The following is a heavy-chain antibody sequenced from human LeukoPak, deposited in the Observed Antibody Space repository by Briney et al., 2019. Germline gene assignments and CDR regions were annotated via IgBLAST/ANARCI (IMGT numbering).Heavy chain of an antibody. D-gene: IGHD6-6*01. CDR3: ARLWDSSSSLDY. Sequence: SETLSRTCTVSGGSISSYYWTWIRQPPGKGLGLEWIGYIYYSGGTNYNPSLKSRVTISIDTSKNQVSLKLSSVTAADTAVYYCARLWDSSSSLDYWGQGTLVTVSS. CDR2: IYYSGGT. J-gene: IGHJ4*02. V-gene: IGHV4-59*08. CDR1: GGSISSYY.